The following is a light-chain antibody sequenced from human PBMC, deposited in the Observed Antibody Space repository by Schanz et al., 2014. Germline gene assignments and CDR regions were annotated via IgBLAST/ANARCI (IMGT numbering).Light chain of an antibody. V-gene: IGKV3-15*01. J-gene: IGKJ2*01. Sequence: EIVMTQSPATLSVSPGERATLSCRASQSITSYLAWYQQKPGQAPRLLIYGASNRGTGIATRFSGSGFGTEFTLTISGLQSVDFAVYHCQQYGSSPRTFGQGTKLEIK. CDR2: GAS. CDR3: QQYGSSPRT. CDR1: QSITSY.